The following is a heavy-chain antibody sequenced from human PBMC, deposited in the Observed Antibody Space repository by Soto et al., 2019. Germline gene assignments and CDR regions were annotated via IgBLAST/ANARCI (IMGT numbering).Heavy chain of an antibody. CDR1: GGSISSYY. J-gene: IGHJ4*02. CDR2: IYYSGST. Sequence: SETLSLTCTVSGGSISSYYWSWIRQPPGKGLEWIGYIYYSGSTNYNPSPKSRVTISVDTSKNQFSLKLSSVTAADTAVYYCARHRSGFSSSSEYYFDYWGQGTLVTVSS. D-gene: IGHD6-6*01. V-gene: IGHV4-59*08. CDR3: ARHRSGFSSSSEYYFDY.